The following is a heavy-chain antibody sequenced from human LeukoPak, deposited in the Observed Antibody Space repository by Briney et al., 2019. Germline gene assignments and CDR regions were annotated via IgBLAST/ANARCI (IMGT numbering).Heavy chain of an antibody. J-gene: IGHJ4*02. D-gene: IGHD6-19*01. CDR2: INHSGST. CDR3: GSRGGLVRGFDY. CDR1: GGSFSGYY. Sequence: SETLSLTCAVYGGSFSGYYLSWIRQPPGKGLEWIGEINHSGSTNYNPSLKSRVTISVDTSKNQFSLKLSSVTAADTAVYYCGSRGGLVRGFDYWGQGTLFTVSS. V-gene: IGHV4-34*01.